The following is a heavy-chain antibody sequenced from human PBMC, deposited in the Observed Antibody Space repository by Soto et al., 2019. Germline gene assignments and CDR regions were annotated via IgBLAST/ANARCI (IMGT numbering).Heavy chain of an antibody. Sequence: GGSLRLSCAASGFTFSSYAMSWVRQAPGKGLEWVSAISGSGGSTYCADSVKGRFTISRDNSKNTLYLQMNSLRAEDTAVYYCAKDRAYYDFLSALDYWGQGTLVTAPQ. CDR2: ISGSGGST. CDR3: AKDRAYYDFLSALDY. J-gene: IGHJ4*02. D-gene: IGHD3-3*01. V-gene: IGHV3-23*01. CDR1: GFTFSSYA.